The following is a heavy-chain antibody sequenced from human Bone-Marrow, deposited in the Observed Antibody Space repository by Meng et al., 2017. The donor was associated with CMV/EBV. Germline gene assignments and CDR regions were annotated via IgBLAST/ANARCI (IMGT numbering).Heavy chain of an antibody. D-gene: IGHD3-10*01. CDR1: GGSISSTSYY. J-gene: IGHJ4*02. CDR2: IYYSGST. CDR3: ARDSAKFGVLSPLDY. Sequence: SETLSLTCTVSGGSISSTSYYWGWIRQPPGKGLEWIANIYYSGSTYYNPSLKSRVTISIATSKNQFSLRLSSVTAADTAVYYCARDSAKFGVLSPLDYWGQGTLVTVSS. V-gene: IGHV4-39*07.